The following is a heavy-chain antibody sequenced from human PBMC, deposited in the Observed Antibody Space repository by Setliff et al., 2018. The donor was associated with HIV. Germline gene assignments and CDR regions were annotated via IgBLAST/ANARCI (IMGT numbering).Heavy chain of an antibody. Sequence: KASETLSLTCKVSGGSFNTKRTKWGWIRQSPGKGLEWIGSIFYFGSVTYNPSLRSRPLISIDMSKTQFSLNLRSVTAADTAAYYCVRELLGSGGTVPEVNFFDSWGQGTLVTVSS. CDR3: VRELLGSGGTVPEVNFFDS. D-gene: IGHD1-26*01. CDR2: IFYFGSV. V-gene: IGHV4-39*07. CDR1: GGSFNTKRTK. J-gene: IGHJ5*01.